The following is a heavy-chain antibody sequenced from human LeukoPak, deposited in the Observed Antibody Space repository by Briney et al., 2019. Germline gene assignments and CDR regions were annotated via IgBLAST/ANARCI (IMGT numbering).Heavy chain of an antibody. CDR2: IYPGDSDT. D-gene: IGHD3-22*01. CDR1: GYSFTSYW. J-gene: IGHJ4*02. CDR3: ASHHSSGTHGGGVY. V-gene: IGHV5-51*01. Sequence: GESLKISCQGSGYSFTSYWIGWVRPMTGKGLEWMGIIYPGDSDTRYSPSFQGQVTISADKSISTAYLRWSSLKASDTAMYYCASHHSSGTHGGGVYWGQGTLVTVSS.